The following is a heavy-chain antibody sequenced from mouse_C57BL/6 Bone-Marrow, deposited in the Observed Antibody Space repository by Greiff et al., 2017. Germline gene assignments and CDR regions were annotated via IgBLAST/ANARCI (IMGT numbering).Heavy chain of an antibody. V-gene: IGHV1-69*01. D-gene: IGHD1-1*01. CDR3: ARSLYYYGSGWYFDV. J-gene: IGHJ1*03. CDR1: GYTFTSYW. Sequence: QVQLQQPGAELVMPGASVKLSCKASGYTFTSYWMPWVKQRPGQGLEWIGEIDPSGSYTNYNQKVKGKSTLTVDKSSSTDYMQLSSLTSEDSAVYYCARSLYYYGSGWYFDVWGTGTTVTVSS. CDR2: IDPSGSYT.